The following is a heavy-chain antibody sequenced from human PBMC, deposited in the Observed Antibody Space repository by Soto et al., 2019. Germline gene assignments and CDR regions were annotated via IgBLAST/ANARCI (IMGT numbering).Heavy chain of an antibody. J-gene: IGHJ4*02. V-gene: IGHV4-59*01. CDR3: ARLNYYDSTDYFDS. Sequence: PSETLSLTCTVSGGSISSYNWSWIRQPPGRGLEWIGYIYYSGSTNYNPSLKSRVTISVDTFKNRFSLKLSSVTAADTAVYYCARLNYYDSTDYFDSWGQGTLVTVSS. D-gene: IGHD3-22*01. CDR1: GGSISSYN. CDR2: IYYSGST.